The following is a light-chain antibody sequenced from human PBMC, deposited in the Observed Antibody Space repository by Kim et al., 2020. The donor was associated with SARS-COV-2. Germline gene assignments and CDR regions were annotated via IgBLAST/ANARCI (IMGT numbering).Light chain of an antibody. CDR2: SAS. Sequence: ACLGDRVTITFRASQDISSFLVWYPQKPGKVPKLLIYSASALQSGVPSRFSGRGSGRDFTLTISSLQPEDVATYYCQKYDGAPFTFGPGTKVDI. CDR3: QKYDGAPFT. CDR1: QDISSF. V-gene: IGKV1-27*01. J-gene: IGKJ3*01.